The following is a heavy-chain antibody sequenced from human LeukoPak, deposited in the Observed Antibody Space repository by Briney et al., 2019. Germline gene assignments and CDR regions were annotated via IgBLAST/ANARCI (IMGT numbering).Heavy chain of an antibody. Sequence: GGSLRLSCAASGFTFSSFELNWVRQAPGKGLEWISYINPTGSNIRYAESVKGRFTISRDNSKNTLYLQMNSLRAEDTAVYYCAKDKRGEGWYIDYWGQGTLVTVSS. V-gene: IGHV3-48*03. J-gene: IGHJ4*02. D-gene: IGHD3-10*01. CDR2: INPTGSNI. CDR3: AKDKRGEGWYIDY. CDR1: GFTFSSFE.